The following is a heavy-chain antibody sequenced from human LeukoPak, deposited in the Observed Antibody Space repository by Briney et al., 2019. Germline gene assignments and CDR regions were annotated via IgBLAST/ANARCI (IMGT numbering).Heavy chain of an antibody. Sequence: PGGSLRLSCAASGFTFSSYGMHWVRQAPGKGLEWVAVISYDGSNKYYADSVKGRFTISRDNSKNTLYLQMNSLRVEDTAVYYCAKERGYYDSSGYPGDNWGQGTLVTVSS. V-gene: IGHV3-30*18. D-gene: IGHD3-22*01. CDR2: ISYDGSNK. J-gene: IGHJ4*02. CDR1: GFTFSSYG. CDR3: AKERGYYDSSGYPGDN.